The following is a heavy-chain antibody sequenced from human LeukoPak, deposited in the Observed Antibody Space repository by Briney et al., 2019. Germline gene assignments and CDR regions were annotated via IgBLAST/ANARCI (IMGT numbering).Heavy chain of an antibody. CDR1: GGSISSSNW. D-gene: IGHD3-10*01. CDR3: ASGNGYYYRYFDN. J-gene: IGHJ4*02. Sequence: SETLSLTCAVSGGSISSSNWWSWVRPPPGKGLEWIGEIYHSGGTNYNPSLKSRVTISVDKSKNQFSLKLSSVTAADTAVYYCASGNGYYYRYFDNWGQGTLLTVSS. CDR2: IYHSGGT. V-gene: IGHV4-4*02.